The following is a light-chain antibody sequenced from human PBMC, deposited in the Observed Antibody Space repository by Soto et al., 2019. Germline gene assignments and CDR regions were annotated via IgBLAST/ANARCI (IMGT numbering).Light chain of an antibody. Sequence: DIQLTQSPSLLSASIGDRVTITCRASHDISTFLAWYQQKPGKAPKLLIYEASTLQSGVPSRFSGSGSGTEFPLTISGLLXXXXAAYHCQQLYTLPFTFGQGTRL. J-gene: IGKJ5*01. CDR1: HDISTF. V-gene: IGKV1-9*01. CDR3: QQLYTLPFT. CDR2: EAS.